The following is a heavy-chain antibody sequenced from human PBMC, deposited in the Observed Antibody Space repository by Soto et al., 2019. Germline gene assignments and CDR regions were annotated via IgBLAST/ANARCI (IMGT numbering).Heavy chain of an antibody. D-gene: IGHD6-13*01. Sequence: ASVKVSCKASGYTFTSYDINWVRQATGQGLEWMGWMNPNSGNTGFAQKFQGRVSMTRNTSISTAYMELSSLRSEDTAVYYCARGTPSGWYGSVYWDQGTLVTVSS. CDR2: MNPNSGNT. CDR1: GYTFTSYD. J-gene: IGHJ4*02. CDR3: ARGTPSGWYGSVY. V-gene: IGHV1-8*01.